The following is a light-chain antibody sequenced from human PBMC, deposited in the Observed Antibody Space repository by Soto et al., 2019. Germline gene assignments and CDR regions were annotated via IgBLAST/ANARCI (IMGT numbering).Light chain of an antibody. J-gene: IGKJ4*01. CDR2: DAS. Sequence: DIPMTQSPSTLSASVGDRVTITCRASQSIRSWLVWYQQKPGKAPKLLIYDASSLESGVPSRFSGSGSGTEFTLTISSLQPDDFATYYCQQYNSYSSSGFGGGTKVEIK. V-gene: IGKV1-5*01. CDR3: QQYNSYSSSG. CDR1: QSIRSW.